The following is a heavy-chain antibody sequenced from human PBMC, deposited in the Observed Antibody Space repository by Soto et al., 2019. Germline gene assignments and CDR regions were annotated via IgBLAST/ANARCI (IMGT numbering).Heavy chain of an antibody. CDR2: ISAHNGNT. J-gene: IGHJ4*02. D-gene: IGHD1-1*01. V-gene: IGHV1-18*01. CDR3: AGGGYGDY. Sequence: QVHLVQSGAEVKKPGASVKVSCKGSGYTFTSYGITWVRQAPGQGLEWMGWISAHNGNTDYAQKLKGIFSKTSAPSTRTAYMDLWGLASDDTAAYYFAGGGYGDYWGQGAVVTVSS. CDR1: GYTFTSYG.